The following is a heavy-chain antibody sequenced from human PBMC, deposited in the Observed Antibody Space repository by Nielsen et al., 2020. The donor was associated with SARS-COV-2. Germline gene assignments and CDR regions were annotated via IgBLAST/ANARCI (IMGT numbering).Heavy chain of an antibody. V-gene: IGHV1-46*01. J-gene: IGHJ6*02. Sequence: WVRQAPGQGLEWMGIINPSGGSTSYAQKFQGRVTMTRDTSTSTVYMELSSLRSEDTAVYYCARVVQQQLPNYYYYGMDVWGQGTTVTVSS. CDR2: INPSGGST. D-gene: IGHD6-13*01. CDR3: ARVVQQQLPNYYYYGMDV.